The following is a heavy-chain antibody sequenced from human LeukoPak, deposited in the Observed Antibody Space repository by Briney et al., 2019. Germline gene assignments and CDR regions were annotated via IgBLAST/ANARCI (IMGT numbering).Heavy chain of an antibody. J-gene: IGHJ6*02. D-gene: IGHD6-13*01. Sequence: GGSLRLSCAASGFTFSDYWMSWMRQAPGKGLEWVANIKYDGDEEYYVDSVKGRFTISRDNAKNSLYLQMNSLRAEDTAVYYCAKGIAAAGYYYYGMDVWGQGTTVTVSS. CDR2: IKYDGDEE. CDR3: AKGIAAAGYYYYGMDV. CDR1: GFTFSDYW. V-gene: IGHV3-7*01.